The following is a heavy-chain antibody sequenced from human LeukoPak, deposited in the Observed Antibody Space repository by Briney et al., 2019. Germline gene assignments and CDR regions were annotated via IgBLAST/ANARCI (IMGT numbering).Heavy chain of an antibody. D-gene: IGHD2-2*01. J-gene: IGHJ5*02. CDR3: ATSSNAPGNH. V-gene: IGHV3-7*01. CDR1: GFTFSDYW. Sequence: GGSLRLSCAASGFTFSDYWMSWVRQAPGKGLEWVANIKEDGSAQYYVDSVKGRFTISRDNAQNSLNLQMNSLRAEDTAVYYCATSSNAPGNHWGQGTLVTVSS. CDR2: IKEDGSAQ.